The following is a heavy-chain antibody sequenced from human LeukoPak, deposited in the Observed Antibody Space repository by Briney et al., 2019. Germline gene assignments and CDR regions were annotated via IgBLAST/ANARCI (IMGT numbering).Heavy chain of an antibody. J-gene: IGHJ6*02. CDR3: TRDTDSSGWTYYYYGMDV. Sequence: GGSLRLSCAGSGFTFGDYTLGWFRQAPGKGLEWVGFIKNKAYGGTPEYAASVKGRFTISRDDSKSIAYLQMNSLKTEDTAVYYCTRDTDSSGWTYYYYGMDVWGQGTTVTVSS. D-gene: IGHD6-19*01. CDR1: GFTFGDYT. V-gene: IGHV3-49*03. CDR2: IKNKAYGGTP.